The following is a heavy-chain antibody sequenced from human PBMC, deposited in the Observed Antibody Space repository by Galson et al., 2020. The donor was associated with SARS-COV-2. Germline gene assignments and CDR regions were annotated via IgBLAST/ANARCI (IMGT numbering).Heavy chain of an antibody. D-gene: IGHD6-13*01. J-gene: IGHJ4*02. CDR1: GFTFSSYA. Sequence: GGSLRLSCAASGFTFSSYAMHWVRQAPGKGLEWVAVISYDGSNKFYADSVKGRFTISRDNSKNTLYLQMNTLRAEDTAVYYCARDQGIAAAGTGSGDYWGQGTLVTVSS. V-gene: IGHV3-30*04. CDR2: ISYDGSNK. CDR3: ARDQGIAAAGTGSGDY.